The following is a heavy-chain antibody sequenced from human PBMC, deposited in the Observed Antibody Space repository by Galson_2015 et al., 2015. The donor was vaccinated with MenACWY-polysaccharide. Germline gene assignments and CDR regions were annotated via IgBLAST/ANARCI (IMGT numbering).Heavy chain of an antibody. V-gene: IGHV3-23*01. CDR2: LSPTTGNT. Sequence: SLRLSCAGSGLTFSSYGMGWVRQAPGKGLEWVSGLSPTTGNTYYADSVRGRFTISRDNSKNTLYLQMDSLRAEDTALYYCAKGAAHYGSGNYYDSWRQGTQVTVSS. J-gene: IGHJ4*02. CDR3: AKGAAHYGSGNYYDS. CDR1: GLTFSSYG. D-gene: IGHD3-10*01.